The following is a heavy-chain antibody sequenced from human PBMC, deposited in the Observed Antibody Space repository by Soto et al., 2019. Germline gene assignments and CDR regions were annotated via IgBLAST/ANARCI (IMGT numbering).Heavy chain of an antibody. CDR3: AKSPVMYYKDSSGYYHYDN. D-gene: IGHD3-22*01. CDR2: ISGSGVST. J-gene: IGHJ4*02. V-gene: IGHV3-23*01. CDR1: GFTYRLSA. Sequence: GGSHRLSSTASGFTYRLSAMSWDRRAPGKGLHWVSAISGSGVSTYYADSVKGRFTISRDNSKNTLYLQMNSLRAEDTAVYYCAKSPVMYYKDSSGYYHYDNWGQGALVTVSS.